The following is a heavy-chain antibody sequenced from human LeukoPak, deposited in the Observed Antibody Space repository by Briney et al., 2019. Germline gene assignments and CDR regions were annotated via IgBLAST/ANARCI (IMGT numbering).Heavy chain of an antibody. Sequence: PGGSLRLSCAASGFTVSSNYMSWVRQAPGKGLEWVANIKHDGSEKYYVDSVKGRFTISRDNAKNSLYLQMNSLRAEDTAVYYCARDAGRKDDYWGQGTLVTVSS. CDR3: ARDAGRKDDY. J-gene: IGHJ4*02. V-gene: IGHV3-7*01. CDR1: GFTVSSNY. CDR2: IKHDGSEK.